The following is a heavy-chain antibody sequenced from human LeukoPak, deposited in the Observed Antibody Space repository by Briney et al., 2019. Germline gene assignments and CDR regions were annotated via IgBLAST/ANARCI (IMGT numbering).Heavy chain of an antibody. D-gene: IGHD3-16*01. Sequence: PSETLSLTCIVSGGSINSYYWSWIRQPPGKGLEWIGYSYDRGSTNYNPSLKSRVTMSVDTSKNQFSLKLSSVTAADTAVYYCARAGVMPLDYYYYMDVWGKGTTVTVSS. V-gene: IGHV4-59*12. CDR1: GGSINSYY. CDR2: SYDRGST. J-gene: IGHJ6*03. CDR3: ARAGVMPLDYYYYMDV.